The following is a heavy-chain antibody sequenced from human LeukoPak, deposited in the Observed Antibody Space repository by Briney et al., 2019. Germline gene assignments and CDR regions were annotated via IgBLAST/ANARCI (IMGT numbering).Heavy chain of an antibody. Sequence: GASVKVSCKASGGTFSSYAISWVRQAPGQGLEWMGGIIPIFGTANYAQKFQGRVTITADESTSTAYMELSSLRSEDTAVYYCAVDTAMTGGDYWGQGTLVTVSS. J-gene: IGHJ4*02. CDR3: AVDTAMTGGDY. V-gene: IGHV1-69*13. CDR1: GGTFSSYA. CDR2: IIPIFGTA. D-gene: IGHD5-18*01.